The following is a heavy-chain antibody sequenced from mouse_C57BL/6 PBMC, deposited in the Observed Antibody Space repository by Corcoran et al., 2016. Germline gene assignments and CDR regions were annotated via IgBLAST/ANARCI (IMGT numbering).Heavy chain of an antibody. J-gene: IGHJ3*01. CDR1: GYAFSSYW. Sequence: QVQLQQSGAELVKPGASVKISCKASGYAFSSYWMNWVKQRPGKGLEWIGQIYPGDGDTNYNGKFKGKATLTADKSSSIAYMQLSSLTSEDSAVYFCARGGHYYYGSSFAYWGQGTLVTVSA. CDR2: IYPGDGDT. CDR3: ARGGHYYYGSSFAY. D-gene: IGHD1-1*01. V-gene: IGHV1-80*01.